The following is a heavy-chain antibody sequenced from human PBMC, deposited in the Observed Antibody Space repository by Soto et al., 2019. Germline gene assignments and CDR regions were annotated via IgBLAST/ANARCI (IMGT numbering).Heavy chain of an antibody. V-gene: IGHV1-58*01. CDR1: GFTFTSSA. CDR2: IVVGSGNT. D-gene: IGHD3-16*02. Sequence: GASVKVSCKASGFTFTSSAVQWVRQARGQRLEWIGWIVVGSGNTNYAQKFQERVTITRDMSTSTAYMELSSLRSEDTAVYYCAAAPLVLYDYVWGSYRTPFDYWGQGTLVTVSS. CDR3: AAAPLVLYDYVWGSYRTPFDY. J-gene: IGHJ4*02.